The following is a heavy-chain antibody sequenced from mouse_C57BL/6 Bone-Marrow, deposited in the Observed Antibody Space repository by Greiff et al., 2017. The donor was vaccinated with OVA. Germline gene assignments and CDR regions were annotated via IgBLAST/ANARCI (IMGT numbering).Heavy chain of an antibody. CDR1: GFTFSSYG. CDR2: ISSGGSYT. J-gene: IGHJ2*01. Sequence: DVKLVESGGDLVKPGGSLKLSCAASGFTFSSYGMSWVRQTPDKRLEWVATISSGGSYTYYPDSVKGRFTISRDNAKNTLYLQMSSLKSEDTAMYYCARHVWEDNYWGQGTTLTVSS. V-gene: IGHV5-6*02. D-gene: IGHD4-1*01. CDR3: ARHVWEDNY.